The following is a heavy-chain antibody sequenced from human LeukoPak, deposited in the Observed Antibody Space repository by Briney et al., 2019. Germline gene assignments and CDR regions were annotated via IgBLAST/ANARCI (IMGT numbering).Heavy chain of an antibody. CDR2: IYSGGST. CDR1: GFTVSSNY. Sequence: PGGSLRLSCAASGFTVSSNYMSWVRQAPGKGLEWVSVIYSGGSTYYADSVKGRFTISRDNSKNTLYLQMNSLRAEDTAVYYCASDYYDSSGYTYAFDIWGQGTMVTVSS. V-gene: IGHV3-53*05. CDR3: ASDYYDSSGYTYAFDI. D-gene: IGHD3-22*01. J-gene: IGHJ3*02.